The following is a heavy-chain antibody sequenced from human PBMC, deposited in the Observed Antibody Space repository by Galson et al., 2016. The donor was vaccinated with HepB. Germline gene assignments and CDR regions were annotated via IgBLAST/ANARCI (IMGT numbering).Heavy chain of an antibody. CDR2: SKGITDGGTT. V-gene: IGHV3-15*01. D-gene: IGHD6-13*01. J-gene: IGHJ4*02. Sequence: YLRLSCAASGFTFSDAWMNWVRQAPGKGLEWVGRSKGITDGGTTDYAVPVKGRFTISRDDSKNTLYLQMNSLKTEDTAVHFCTTLSPAAASDYWGQGTLIIVSS. CDR3: TTLSPAAASDY. CDR1: GFTFSDAW.